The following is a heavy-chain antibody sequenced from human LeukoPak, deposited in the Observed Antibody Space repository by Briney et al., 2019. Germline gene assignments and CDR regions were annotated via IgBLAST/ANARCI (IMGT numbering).Heavy chain of an antibody. CDR2: IYSSGSA. Sequence: SETLSLTCSVSGGSISSYYWDWIRQSPGKGLEWIGHIYSSGSASYNPSLKSRVTISVDTSKNQFSLKLSSVTAADTAVYYCARQGYCCSAWCLAVSWGQGTLVTVSS. V-gene: IGHV4-59*08. J-gene: IGHJ5*02. CDR3: ARQGYCCSAWCLAVS. D-gene: IGHD2-2*01. CDR1: GGSISSYY.